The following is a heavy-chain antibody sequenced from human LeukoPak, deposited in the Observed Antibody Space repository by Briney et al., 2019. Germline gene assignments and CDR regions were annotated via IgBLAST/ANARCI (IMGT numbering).Heavy chain of an antibody. D-gene: IGHD6-13*01. J-gene: IGHJ6*02. CDR3: AKDKPVSPSPPPGSWYYYYYGMDV. Sequence: GGSLRLSCAASGFTFDDYAMHWVRQAPGKGLEWVSLISGDGGSTYYADSVKGRFTISRDNSKNSLYLQMNSLRTEDTALYYCAKDKPVSPSPPPGSWYYYYYGMDVWGQGTTVTVSS. CDR1: GFTFDDYA. CDR2: ISGDGGST. V-gene: IGHV3-43*02.